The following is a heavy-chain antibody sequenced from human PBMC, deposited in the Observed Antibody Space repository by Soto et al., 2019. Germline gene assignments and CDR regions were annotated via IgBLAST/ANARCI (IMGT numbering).Heavy chain of an antibody. CDR3: AHHPYYGLGSYSFDY. J-gene: IGHJ4*02. CDR1: GFSLSTSGVG. Sequence: QITLKESGPTLMKPTQTLTLTCTFSGFSLSTSGVGVGWIRQPPGKALEWLAVIYWDDDKRSSSSLKSRLTITKDTSKNQVVLTMTNMDPVDTATYYCAHHPYYGLGSYSFDYWGQGILVTVSS. D-gene: IGHD3-10*01. V-gene: IGHV2-5*02. CDR2: IYWDDDK.